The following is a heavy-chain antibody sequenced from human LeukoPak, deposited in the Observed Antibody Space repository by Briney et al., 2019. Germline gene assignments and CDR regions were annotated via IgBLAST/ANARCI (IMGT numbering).Heavy chain of an antibody. Sequence: ASVKVSCKASGYTFTSYDINWVRRATGQGLEWMGWMNPNSGNTGYAQKFQGRVTMTRNTSISTAYMELSSLRSEDTAVYYCARARSGQWLVVGYGMDVWGQGTTVTVSS. V-gene: IGHV1-8*01. D-gene: IGHD6-19*01. CDR1: GYTFTSYD. J-gene: IGHJ6*02. CDR3: ARARSGQWLVVGYGMDV. CDR2: MNPNSGNT.